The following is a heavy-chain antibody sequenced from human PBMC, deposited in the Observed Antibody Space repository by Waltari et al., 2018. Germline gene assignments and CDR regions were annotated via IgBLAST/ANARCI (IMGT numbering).Heavy chain of an antibody. J-gene: IGHJ5*02. CDR1: GVSLTSSDYY. D-gene: IGHD2-2*01. CDR2: IYYDDRT. Sequence: QVQLQESGPGLAKPSETLSLTCTVSGVSLTSSDYYWGWVRQPPGTALEWVGTIYYDDRTYYNPSLRSRVTISLDTSKNEFSLTLSSVTAADTALFFCARDCRLYGYPSCYGSWGQGTLVTVSS. CDR3: ARDCRLYGYPSCYGS. V-gene: IGHV4-39*02.